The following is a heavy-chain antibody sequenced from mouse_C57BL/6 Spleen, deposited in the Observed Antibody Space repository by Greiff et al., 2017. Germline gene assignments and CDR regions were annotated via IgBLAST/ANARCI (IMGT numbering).Heavy chain of an antibody. CDR1: GFTFTDYY. V-gene: IGHV7-3*01. Sequence: EVQVVESGGGLVQPGGSLRLSCAASGFTFTDYYMSWVRQPPGKALEWLGFIRHKANGYTTEYSASVKGRFTISRDNSQSILYLQMHALRAEDSATYYCARYSIRCVDVWGTGTTVTVSS. CDR2: IRHKANGYTT. CDR3: ARYSIRCVDV. J-gene: IGHJ1*03.